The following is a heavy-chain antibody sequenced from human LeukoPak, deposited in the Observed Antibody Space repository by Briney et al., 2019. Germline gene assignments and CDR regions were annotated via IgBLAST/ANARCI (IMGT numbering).Heavy chain of an antibody. CDR1: GYTFTSYD. V-gene: IGHV1-8*01. J-gene: IGHJ4*02. CDR3: ARERGYRDGYGY. Sequence: ASVKVSCKASGYTFTSYDINWVRQATGQGLEWMGRMNPNSGNTGYAQKFQGRVTMTRNTSISTAYMELSSLRSEDTAVYYCARERGYRDGYGYWGQGTLVTVSS. D-gene: IGHD5-24*01. CDR2: MNPNSGNT.